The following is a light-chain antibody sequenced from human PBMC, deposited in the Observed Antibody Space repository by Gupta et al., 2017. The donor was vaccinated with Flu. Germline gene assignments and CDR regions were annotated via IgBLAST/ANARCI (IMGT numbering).Light chain of an antibody. V-gene: IGLV2-14*01. CDR2: EVS. CDR3: ASYTNNNTLV. CDR1: SSDVGGYNY. J-gene: IGLJ2*01. Sequence: QSALTQPASVSGSPGQSITISCTGTSSDVGGYNYVSWYQQHPGKAPKLMIDEVSNRPSGVSNRVSGSKSGNTASLTISGLQAEDEADYYCASYTNNNTLVFGGGTKLTVL.